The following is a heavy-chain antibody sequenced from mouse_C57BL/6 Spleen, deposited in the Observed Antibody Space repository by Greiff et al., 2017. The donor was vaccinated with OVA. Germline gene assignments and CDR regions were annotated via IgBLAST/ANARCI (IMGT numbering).Heavy chain of an antibody. V-gene: IGHV1-82*01. D-gene: IGHD1-1*01. CDR2: IYPGDGDT. Sequence: VKVVESGPELVKPGASVKISCKASGYAFSSSWMNWVKQRPGKGLEWIGRIYPGDGDTNYNGKFKGKATLTADKSSSTAYMQLSSLTSEDSAVYFCAREGVVATDYWGQGTTLTVSS. CDR3: AREGVVATDY. J-gene: IGHJ2*01. CDR1: GYAFSSSW.